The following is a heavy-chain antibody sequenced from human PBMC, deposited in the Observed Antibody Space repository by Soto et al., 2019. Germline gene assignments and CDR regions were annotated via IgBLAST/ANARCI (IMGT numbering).Heavy chain of an antibody. CDR1: GGSISSYY. V-gene: IGHV4-59*01. Sequence: PSETLSLTCNVSGGSISSYYWSWIWQPPGKIPEWRGYIYYSGSTNYNPSLKSRVTISVDTSKNQFSLKLSSVTAADTAVYYCAREAWRGGTHCTNGVCYTEGMDVWGQGTTVTASS. CDR2: IYYSGST. D-gene: IGHD2-8*01. J-gene: IGHJ6*02. CDR3: AREAWRGGTHCTNGVCYTEGMDV.